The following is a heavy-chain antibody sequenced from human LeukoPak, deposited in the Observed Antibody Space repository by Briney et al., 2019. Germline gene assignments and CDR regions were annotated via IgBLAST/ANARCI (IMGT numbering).Heavy chain of an antibody. Sequence: GGSLRLSCAASGFTFSSYSMNWVRQAPGKGLEWVSSISSSSSYIYYADSVKGRFTISRDNAKNSLYLQMNSLRAEDTAVYYCAKEIGRRFSGTWFDPWGQGTLVTVSS. J-gene: IGHJ5*02. CDR3: AKEIGRRFSGTWFDP. V-gene: IGHV3-21*01. CDR2: ISSSSSYI. D-gene: IGHD2/OR15-2a*01. CDR1: GFTFSSYS.